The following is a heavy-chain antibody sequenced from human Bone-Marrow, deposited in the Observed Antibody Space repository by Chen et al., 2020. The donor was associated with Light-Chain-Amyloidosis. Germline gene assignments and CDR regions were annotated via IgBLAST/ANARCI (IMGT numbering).Heavy chain of an antibody. J-gene: IGHJ4*02. D-gene: IGHD5-12*01. CDR1: GYTFHNYW. Sequence: EVQLEQSGPEVEKPGESLKISCKGSGYTFHNYWIGWVRQMPGKGLEWMGVIYPDDSDARYSPSFEGQVTISADKSITTAYLQWRSLKASDTAMYYCARRRDGYNFDYWGQGTLVTVSS. CDR2: IYPDDSDA. CDR3: ARRRDGYNFDY. V-gene: IGHV5-51*01.